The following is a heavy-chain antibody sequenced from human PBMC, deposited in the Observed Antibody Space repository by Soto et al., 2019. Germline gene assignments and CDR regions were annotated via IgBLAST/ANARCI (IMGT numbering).Heavy chain of an antibody. CDR2: IRVSGGPT. D-gene: IGHD5-12*01. Sequence: EVQLLESGGDLVQPGGSLRLSCAASGFTFSNYAMSWVRHAPGKGLEWVSLIRVSGGPTNYADSVNGRFIVSRHNTKNMLILQMNGLRDEAAAVYYCVKDLRCGYDWTHDWGQGTLVTVSS. V-gene: IGHV3-23*01. J-gene: IGHJ4*02. CDR1: GFTFSNYA. CDR3: VKDLRCGYDWTHD.